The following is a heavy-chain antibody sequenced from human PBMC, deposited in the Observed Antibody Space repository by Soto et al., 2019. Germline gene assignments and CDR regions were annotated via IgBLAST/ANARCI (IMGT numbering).Heavy chain of an antibody. V-gene: IGHV3-74*01. D-gene: IGHD6-13*01. CDR2: IDYDGTTT. J-gene: IGHJ4*02. Sequence: EVHLVESGGGLVQPGGSLRLSCVASGFAFDAYWMHWVRQVPGEGPVWVSRIDYDGTTTTYADSVKGRFTISRENTKNTLYLQMNSLRAEETGVYYCTRGPRPSSAGTGAYWGQGTLVTVSS. CDR3: TRGPRPSSAGTGAY. CDR1: GFAFDAYW.